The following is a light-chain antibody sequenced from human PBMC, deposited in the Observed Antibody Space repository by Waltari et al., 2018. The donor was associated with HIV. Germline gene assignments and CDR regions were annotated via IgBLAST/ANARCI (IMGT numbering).Light chain of an antibody. J-gene: IGLJ1*01. CDR1: NSDIGKYNL. CDR2: EVT. V-gene: IGLV2-23*02. Sequence: QSALTQPASVSGSPGQSITISCTGTNSDIGKYNLVSWYQQHPGKVPKVLIFEVTTLPSGISTRFSGSKSDNTASLTISGLQAEDEADYYCSSYATGNTYVFGTGTSVTVL. CDR3: SSYATGNTYV.